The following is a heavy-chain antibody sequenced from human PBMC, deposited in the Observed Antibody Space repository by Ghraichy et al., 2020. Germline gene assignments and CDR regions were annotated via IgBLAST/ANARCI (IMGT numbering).Heavy chain of an antibody. V-gene: IGHV1-46*01. J-gene: IGHJ5*02. D-gene: IGHD3-3*01. CDR1: GYRFTSYN. CDR2: INPSGGGSGGST. Sequence: ASVKVSCKASGYRFTSYNIHWVRQAPGQRLEWMGTINPSGGGSGGSTSYAQKFQGRITLTMDTSTSTVYMELSSLRSDDTAEYYCARDIPQYYDFWTGYFDPWSQGTLVTVSS. CDR3: ARDIPQYYDFWTGYFDP.